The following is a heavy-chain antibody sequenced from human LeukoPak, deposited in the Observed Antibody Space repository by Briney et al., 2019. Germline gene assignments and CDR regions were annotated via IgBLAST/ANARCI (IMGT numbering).Heavy chain of an antibody. J-gene: IGHJ4*02. CDR2: IYYSGST. V-gene: IGHV4-59*01. Sequence: SETLSLTCTVSGGSISSYYWSWIRQPPGKGLEWIGYIYYSGSTKYNPSLKSRVTISVDTSKNQFSLRLSSVTAADSAVYYCARAEGCGSGAYTLDYWGQGILVTVSS. D-gene: IGHD3-10*01. CDR3: ARAEGCGSGAYTLDY. CDR1: GGSISSYY.